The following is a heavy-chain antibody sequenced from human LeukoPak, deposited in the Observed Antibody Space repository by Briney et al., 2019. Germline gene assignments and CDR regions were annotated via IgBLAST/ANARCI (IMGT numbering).Heavy chain of an antibody. D-gene: IGHD3-22*01. Sequence: GASVKVSCNISGYTLTDFSMHWVRQAPGKGLEWMGGFNREDDEPIYAPHFRGRVTVTEDTSTDTAYMELSSLRSEDTAVYYCATLDSYYDHSGRPLIPDWGQGTLVTVSS. J-gene: IGHJ4*02. CDR3: ATLDSYYDHSGRPLIPD. V-gene: IGHV1-24*01. CDR2: FNREDDEP. CDR1: GYTLTDFS.